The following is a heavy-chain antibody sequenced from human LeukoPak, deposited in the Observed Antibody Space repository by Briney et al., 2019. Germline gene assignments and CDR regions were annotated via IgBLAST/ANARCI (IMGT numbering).Heavy chain of an antibody. V-gene: IGHV1-8*01. Sequence: GASVKVSCKASGYTFTSYDINWVRQATGQGLEWMGWMNPNSGNTGYAQKFQGRVTMTRNTSISTAYMELSSLRSEDTAVYYCARGNYATCTSCYFKIWTRNWFDPWGQGTLVTVSS. D-gene: IGHD2-2*01. CDR3: ARGNYATCTSCYFKIWTRNWFDP. CDR2: MNPNSGNT. CDR1: GYTFTSYD. J-gene: IGHJ5*02.